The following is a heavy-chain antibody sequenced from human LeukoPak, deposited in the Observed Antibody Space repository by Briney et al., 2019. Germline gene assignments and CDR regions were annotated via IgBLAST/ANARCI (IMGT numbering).Heavy chain of an antibody. CDR1: GGSISSYY. CDR3: ARVTGYMIADYFDY. V-gene: IGHV4-59*01. J-gene: IGHJ4*02. D-gene: IGHD3-22*01. Sequence: SETLSLTCTVSGGSISSYYWSWIRQPPGKGLEWIGYIYYSGSTNYNPSLKSRVTISVDTSKNQFSLKLSSVTAADTAAYYCARVTGYMIADYFDYWGQGTLVTVSS. CDR2: IYYSGST.